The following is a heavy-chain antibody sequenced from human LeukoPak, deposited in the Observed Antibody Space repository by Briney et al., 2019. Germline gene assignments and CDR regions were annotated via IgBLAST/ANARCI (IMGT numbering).Heavy chain of an antibody. CDR3: AKVGRDSYGYRYYYYYMDV. D-gene: IGHD5-18*01. CDR1: GFTFSSYG. Sequence: GSLRLSCAASGFTFSSYGMHWVRQAPGKGLEWVAVIWYDGSNKYYADSVKGRFTISRDNSKNTLYLQMNSLRAEDTAVYYCAKVGRDSYGYRYYYYYMDVWGKGTTVTVSS. CDR2: IWYDGSNK. V-gene: IGHV3-33*06. J-gene: IGHJ6*03.